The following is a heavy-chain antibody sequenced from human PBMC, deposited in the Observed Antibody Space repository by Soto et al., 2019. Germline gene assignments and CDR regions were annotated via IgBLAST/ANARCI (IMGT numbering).Heavy chain of an antibody. V-gene: IGHV4-30-2*01. CDR1: GGSVSAAGYS. CDR2: IYHSGTT. CDR3: ARARFYSGSGKYYTPMFDP. D-gene: IGHD3-10*01. J-gene: IGHJ5*02. Sequence: PSETLSLTCAVSGGSVSAAGYSWSWIRQPPGGGPEWIGYIYHSGTTLYNPSLKTRLTISLDRSNNRFSLTLPSMTAADTAVYYCARARFYSGSGKYYTPMFDPWGQGTQVTVSS.